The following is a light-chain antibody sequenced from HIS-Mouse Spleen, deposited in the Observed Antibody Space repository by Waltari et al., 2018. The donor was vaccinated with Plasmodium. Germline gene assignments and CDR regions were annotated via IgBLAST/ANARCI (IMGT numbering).Light chain of an antibody. CDR3: CSYAGSYTLV. CDR1: SSDVGGFNY. J-gene: IGLJ2*01. CDR2: DVS. V-gene: IGLV2-11*01. Sequence: QSALTQPRSVSGSPGQSVTISCTGTSSDVGGFNYFPWYPQHPGKAPNLMIYDVSKRPSGVPDRFSGSKSGNTASLTISGLQAEDEADYYCCSYAGSYTLVFGGGTKLTVL.